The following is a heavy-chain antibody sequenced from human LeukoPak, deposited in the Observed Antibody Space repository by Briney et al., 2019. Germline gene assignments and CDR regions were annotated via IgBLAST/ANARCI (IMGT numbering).Heavy chain of an antibody. J-gene: IGHJ4*02. CDR2: ISSSGGRT. D-gene: IGHD5-24*01. V-gene: IGHV3-23*01. CDR3: ARAGGRWLQWYYFDY. Sequence: GGSLRLSCAASGFIFRSYAMSWVRQAPGKGLEWVSSISSSGGRTFYADSVKGRATISRDNSKNVLYLQVNSLRAEDTAVYYCARAGGRWLQWYYFDYWGQGTLVTVSS. CDR1: GFIFRSYA.